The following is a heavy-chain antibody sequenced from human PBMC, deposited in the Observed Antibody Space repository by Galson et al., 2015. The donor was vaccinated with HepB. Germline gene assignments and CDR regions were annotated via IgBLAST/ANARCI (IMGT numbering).Heavy chain of an antibody. CDR2: IRSNADTYAT. Sequence: SLRLSCAASGFTFSDSAIHWVRQASGKGLEWIGRIRSNADTYATAYAASVKGRVTISRDDSKNTAYLQMNSLKTEDTAMYYCTRRMVVTVRGMDVWGQGTTVTVSS. CDR1: GFTFSDSA. CDR3: TRRMVVTVRGMDV. V-gene: IGHV3-73*01. J-gene: IGHJ6*02. D-gene: IGHD2-21*02.